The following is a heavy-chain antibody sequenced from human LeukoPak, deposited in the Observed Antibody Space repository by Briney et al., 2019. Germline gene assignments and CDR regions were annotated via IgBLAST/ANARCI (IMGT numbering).Heavy chain of an antibody. CDR1: GYTFTSYD. CDR3: ARTLLAAAGPNVPDY. J-gene: IGHJ4*02. Sequence: SVKVSSKPSGYTFTSYDINWVPPATGQGLEWMGRIIPILGIANYAQKFQGRVTITADKSTSTAYMELSSLRSEDTAVYYCARTLLAAAGPNVPDYWGQGTLVTVSS. CDR2: IIPILGIA. V-gene: IGHV1-69*04. D-gene: IGHD6-13*01.